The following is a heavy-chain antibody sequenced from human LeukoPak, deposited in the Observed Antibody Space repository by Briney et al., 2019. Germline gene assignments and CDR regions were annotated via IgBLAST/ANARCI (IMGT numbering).Heavy chain of an antibody. CDR2: IRGKAKSYAT. CDR1: GFTFSGSA. CDR3: TSLYCSSTSCSPSYGMDV. Sequence: GGSLKLSCAASGFTFSGSAMHWVRQASGKGLEWVGRIRGKAKSYATAYAASVKGRFTISRDDSKNTAYLQMNSLKTEDTAVYYCTSLYCSSTSCSPSYGMDVWGKGTTVTVSS. D-gene: IGHD2-2*01. J-gene: IGHJ6*04. V-gene: IGHV3-73*01.